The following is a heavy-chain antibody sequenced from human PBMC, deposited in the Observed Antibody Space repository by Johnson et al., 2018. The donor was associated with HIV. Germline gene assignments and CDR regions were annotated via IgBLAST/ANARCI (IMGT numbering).Heavy chain of an antibody. V-gene: IGHV3-7*05. CDR1: GFTFSGYW. CDR3: ARDRWGSSMRSDAFDI. J-gene: IGHJ3*02. Sequence: VKLVESGGGLVQPGGSLRLSCAASGFTFSGYWMNWVRQAPGKGLEWVANIKQDGSEKYYVDSVKGRFTISRDNAKNSLYLQMNSLRAEDTAVYYCARDRWGSSMRSDAFDIWGQGTMVTVSS. CDR2: IKQDGSEK. D-gene: IGHD3-16*01.